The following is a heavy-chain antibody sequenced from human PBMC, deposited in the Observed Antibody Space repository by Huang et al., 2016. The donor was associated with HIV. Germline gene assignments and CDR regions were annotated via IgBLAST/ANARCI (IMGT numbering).Heavy chain of an antibody. V-gene: IGHV3-23*01. CDR1: GFTFSSYA. J-gene: IGHJ4*02. CDR3: AKDSYSSSWPQGYDY. Sequence: EVQLLESGGGLVQPGGSLRLSCAGSGFTFSSYAMSWVRQAPGKGLEWVPTISDSGGITYYADTVKGRFTISRDNTKSMLYLQRNSLRAEDTAVYYYAKDSYSSSWPQGYDYWGQGNLVTVSS. CDR2: ISDSGGIT. D-gene: IGHD6-13*01.